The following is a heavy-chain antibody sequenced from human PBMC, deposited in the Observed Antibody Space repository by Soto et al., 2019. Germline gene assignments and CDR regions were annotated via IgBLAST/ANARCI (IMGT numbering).Heavy chain of an antibody. Sequence: SETLSLPCAVYGDYFRDYYWSRIRQPPGKGLEWIGEINHSGSTNYNPSLKSRVTISVDTSKNQFSLKLSSVTAADTAVYYCAREGAYRAPRRIDYWGQGTLVIVSS. CDR1: GDYFRDYY. J-gene: IGHJ4*02. D-gene: IGHD6-6*01. V-gene: IGHV4-34*01. CDR3: AREGAYRAPRRIDY. CDR2: INHSGST.